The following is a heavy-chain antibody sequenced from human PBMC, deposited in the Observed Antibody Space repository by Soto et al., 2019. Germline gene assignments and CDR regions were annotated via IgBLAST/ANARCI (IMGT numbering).Heavy chain of an antibody. CDR1: GFTFSSYG. CDR2: ISYDGNNK. V-gene: IGHV3-30*18. Sequence: QVQLVESGGGVVQPGRSLRLSCAASGFTFSSYGMHWVRQAPGKGLEWVAVISYDGNNKYHVDSVKGRFTSSRDNSKNSLYLQMNRLKAEDTAVYYCAKDRLAASPYGYIDLWGRGTLVTGSS. J-gene: IGHJ2*01. D-gene: IGHD6-6*01. CDR3: AKDRLAASPYGYIDL.